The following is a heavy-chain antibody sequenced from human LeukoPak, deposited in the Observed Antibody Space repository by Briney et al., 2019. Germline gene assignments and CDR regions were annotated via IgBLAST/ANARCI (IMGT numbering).Heavy chain of an antibody. Sequence: SGTLSLPCGVSGGSVISTNWWTWVRQPPGKGLEWIGEVHLDGRTKYNPILESRLTISVDLSENHVSLALTSVTAADTAVYYCARVGGFYRPLDYSGQGTLVTVSS. V-gene: IGHV4-4*02. CDR1: GGSVISTNW. CDR2: VHLDGRT. CDR3: ARVGGFYRPLDY. D-gene: IGHD3-3*01. J-gene: IGHJ4*02.